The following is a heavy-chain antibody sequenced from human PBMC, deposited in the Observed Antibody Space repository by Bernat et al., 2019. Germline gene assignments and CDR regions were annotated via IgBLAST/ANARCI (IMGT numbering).Heavy chain of an antibody. CDR3: ARELGAVAGTGGGSGYFDY. Sequence: QVQLVQSGAEVKKPGSSVKVSCKASGGTFSSYAISWVRQAPGQGLEWMGGIIPIFGTANYAQKFQGRVTITADESTSTAYMGMSSMRSEDRDGDYCARELGAVAGTGGGSGYFDYWGQGTLVTVSS. CDR2: IIPIFGTA. D-gene: IGHD6-19*01. CDR1: GGTFSSYA. V-gene: IGHV1-69*01. J-gene: IGHJ4*02.